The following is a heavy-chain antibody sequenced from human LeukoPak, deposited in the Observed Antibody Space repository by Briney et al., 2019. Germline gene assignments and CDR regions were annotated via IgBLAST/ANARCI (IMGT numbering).Heavy chain of an antibody. D-gene: IGHD1-26*01. CDR3: ARRGSYDGNAFDI. CDR2: IYYSGST. Sequence: SETLSLTCTVSGGSISSYYWSWIRQPPGKGLEWIGYIYYSGSTNYNPSLKSRVTISVDTSKNQFSLKLSSVTAADTAVHYCARRGSYDGNAFDIWGQGTMVTVSS. CDR1: GGSISSYY. J-gene: IGHJ3*02. V-gene: IGHV4-59*08.